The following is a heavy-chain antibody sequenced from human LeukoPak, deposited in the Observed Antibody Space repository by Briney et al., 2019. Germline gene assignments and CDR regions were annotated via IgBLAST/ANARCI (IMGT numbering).Heavy chain of an antibody. CDR3: TREEYSSFWSTAGAFDI. CDR2: ISKDGGFK. J-gene: IGHJ3*02. V-gene: IGHV3-30*03. CDR1: GFTLISYN. Sequence: PGGSLRLSCAAAGFTLISYNFHSVRQAPGKGLEWVAVISKDGGFKYYADSVKGRFTISRDNSKNTFYLQMNSLIIEDTAVYYCTREEYSSFWSTAGAFDIWGQGTMVTVSS. D-gene: IGHD6-19*01.